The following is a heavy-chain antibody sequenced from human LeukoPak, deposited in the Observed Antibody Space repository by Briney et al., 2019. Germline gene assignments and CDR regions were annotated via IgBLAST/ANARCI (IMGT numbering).Heavy chain of an antibody. D-gene: IGHD3-22*01. CDR2: ISSNGGST. CDR1: GFTFSSYA. V-gene: IGHV3-64D*06. Sequence: GGSLRLSCSASGFTFSSYAMHWVRQAPGKGLEYVSAISSNGGSTYYADSVKGRFTISRDNSKNTLYLQMSSLRAEDTAVYYCVKEDSSGYSQYFDYWGQGTLVTVSS. CDR3: VKEDSSGYSQYFDY. J-gene: IGHJ4*02.